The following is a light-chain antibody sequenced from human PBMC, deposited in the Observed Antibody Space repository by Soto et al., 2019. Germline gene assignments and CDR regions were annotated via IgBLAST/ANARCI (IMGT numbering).Light chain of an antibody. CDR1: SRDVGGSNY. V-gene: IGLV2-14*01. CDR3: SSQTGSATVL. Sequence: QSALIQPASVSGSPGQSITISCTGTSRDVGGSNYVSWYQHHPHRAPKLLIYEVSNRPSGVSDRFSGSKSGNTASLIISGLRAEDEADYYCSSQTGSATVLFGGGTKLTVL. J-gene: IGLJ2*01. CDR2: EVS.